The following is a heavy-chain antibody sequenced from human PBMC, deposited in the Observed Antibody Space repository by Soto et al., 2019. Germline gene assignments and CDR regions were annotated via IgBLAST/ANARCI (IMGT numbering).Heavy chain of an antibody. D-gene: IGHD3-3*01. J-gene: IGHJ6*02. CDR3: AREIFPYGMDV. Sequence: SETLSLTCGVSGGSINSGGYSWSWIRQPPGRGLEWIGNIYPSGSANYSPSLKTRVTISVDRSMNQFSLNLGSVTAADTAVYYCAREIFPYGMDVWGPGATVTVSS. V-gene: IGHV4-30-2*01. CDR1: GGSINSGGYS. CDR2: IYPSGSA.